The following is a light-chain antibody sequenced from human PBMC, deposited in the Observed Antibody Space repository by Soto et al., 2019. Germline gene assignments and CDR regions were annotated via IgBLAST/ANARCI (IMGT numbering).Light chain of an antibody. Sequence: QSVLTQPRSVSGSPGQSVTISCTGTSSDIGGYNYVSWYQQHPGKAPKLIIFDVSERPSGVPARFSGSKSGNTASLTISGLQADDEADYYCCSYAGIYTYVFGSGTNVTVL. CDR2: DVS. CDR3: CSYAGIYTYV. V-gene: IGLV2-11*01. CDR1: SSDIGGYNY. J-gene: IGLJ1*01.